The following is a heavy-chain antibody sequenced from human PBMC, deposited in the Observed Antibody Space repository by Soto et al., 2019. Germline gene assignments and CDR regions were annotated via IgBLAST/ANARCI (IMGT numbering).Heavy chain of an antibody. J-gene: IGHJ3*02. CDR3: ATAYVYDFESSNYYRDPFDI. V-gene: IGHV5-51*01. CDR2: MHPDDSDI. D-gene: IGHD3-22*01. CDR1: GYSFSFYW. Sequence: PGESLKISCKASGYSFSFYWLGWVRQMPWKGLEWMAIMHPDDSDIRDSPSFDAHVTISGDNSTSTAFLQWSSLKASDTAMYYCATAYVYDFESSNYYRDPFDIWAQGTLLPVSS.